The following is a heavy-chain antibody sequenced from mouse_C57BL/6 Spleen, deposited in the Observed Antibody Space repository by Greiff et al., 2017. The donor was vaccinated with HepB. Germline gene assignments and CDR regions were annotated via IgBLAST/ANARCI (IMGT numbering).Heavy chain of an antibody. CDR2: IDPSDSYT. CDR1: GYTFTSYW. D-gene: IGHD1-1*01. V-gene: IGHV1-69*01. J-gene: IGHJ4*01. Sequence: QVQLKQPGAELVMPGASVKLSCKASGYTFTSYWMHWVKQRPGQGLEWIGEIDPSDSYTNYNQKFKGKSTWTVDKSSSTAYMQLSSLTSEDSAVYYCARSYGSSYAMDYWGQGTSVTVSS. CDR3: ARSYGSSYAMDY.